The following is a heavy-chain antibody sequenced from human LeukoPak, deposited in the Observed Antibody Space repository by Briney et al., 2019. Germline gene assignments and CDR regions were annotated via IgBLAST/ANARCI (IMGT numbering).Heavy chain of an antibody. D-gene: IGHD4-17*01. J-gene: IGHJ4*02. CDR3: ARDFETTVTIFDY. CDR1: GFTFSDYY. CDR2: ISSSGSTI. V-gene: IGHV3-11*01. Sequence: GGSLRLSCAASGFTFSDYYMSWIRQAPGKGLEWVSYISSSGSTIYYADSVKGRFTISRDNAKNSLYLQTNSLRAEDTAVYYCARDFETTVTIFDYWGQGTLVTVSS.